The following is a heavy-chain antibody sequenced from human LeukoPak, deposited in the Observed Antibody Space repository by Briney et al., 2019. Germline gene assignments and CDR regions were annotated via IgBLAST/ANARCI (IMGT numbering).Heavy chain of an antibody. CDR2: MTNSRSY. V-gene: IGHV3-21*01. D-gene: IGHD3-10*01. J-gene: IGHJ6*02. Sequence: GGSLRLSCTVSGFTLSTYSLNWVRRAPGKGLEWVSLMTNSRSYYADSVKGRFTISRDNAKNSLDLVMSSLRAEDTAVYYCATLRLMARGVKYDSHGMDVWGQGTTVTVSS. CDR1: GFTLSTYS. CDR3: ATLRLMARGVKYDSHGMDV.